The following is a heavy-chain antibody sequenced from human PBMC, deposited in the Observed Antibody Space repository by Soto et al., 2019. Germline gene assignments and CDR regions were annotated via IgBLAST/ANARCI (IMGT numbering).Heavy chain of an antibody. V-gene: IGHV1-69*08. CDR3: ARVRGEVDYNTYYYYGMDV. CDR1: GGTFSISSYT. D-gene: IGHD3-22*01. Sequence: QVQLVQSGAEVKKPGSSVKVSCKASGGTFSISSYTISWVRQAPGQGLEWMGRIIPILGTANYAQNFQGRVTIIADKSTSTVYMELSRLRSEDTAVYYCARVRGEVDYNTYYYYGMDVWGQGTTVTVSS. J-gene: IGHJ6*02. CDR2: IIPILGTA.